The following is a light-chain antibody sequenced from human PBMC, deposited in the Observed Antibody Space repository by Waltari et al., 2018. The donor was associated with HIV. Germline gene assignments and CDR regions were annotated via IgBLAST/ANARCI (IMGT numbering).Light chain of an antibody. CDR1: SNTVGFQG. CDR2: RNN. V-gene: IGLV10-54*01. Sequence: QAGLTQPPSVSKGLRQPATLTCTGNSNTVGFQGAAWLQQHQGHPPKLLSYRNNNRPSGISERLSASRSGNTASLTITGLQPEDEADYYCSAWDSSLNAWVFGGGTKLTVL. J-gene: IGLJ3*02. CDR3: SAWDSSLNAWV.